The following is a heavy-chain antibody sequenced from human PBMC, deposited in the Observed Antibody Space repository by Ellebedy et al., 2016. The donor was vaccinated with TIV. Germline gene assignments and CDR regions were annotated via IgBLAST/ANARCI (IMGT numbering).Heavy chain of an antibody. CDR3: ARDLSD. Sequence: ASVKVSCKASGYTFTTYPMHWVRQAPGQRLEWMGWTNAGNGDTKYSQKFQDRVTITRDTSASTAYMELSSLRSEDTAVYYCARDLSDWGPGTVVTVSS. J-gene: IGHJ4*02. CDR1: GYTFTTYP. CDR2: TNAGNGDT. V-gene: IGHV1-3*01.